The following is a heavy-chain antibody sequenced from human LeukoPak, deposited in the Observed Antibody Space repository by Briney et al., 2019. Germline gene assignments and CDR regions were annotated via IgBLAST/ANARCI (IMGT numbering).Heavy chain of an antibody. D-gene: IGHD6-13*01. J-gene: IGHJ4*02. CDR2: IDRDGSQK. Sequence: GGSLRLSCEASGFTFSRYWMSWVRQAPGKGLEWVANIDRDGSQKHYVDSVKGRFTIFRDNAKNSLFLQMNNLRVEDTAIYYCARDGGYCEGISCPGDYRGQGALVTVSS. CDR1: GFTFSRYW. V-gene: IGHV3-7*01. CDR3: ARDGGYCEGISCPGDY.